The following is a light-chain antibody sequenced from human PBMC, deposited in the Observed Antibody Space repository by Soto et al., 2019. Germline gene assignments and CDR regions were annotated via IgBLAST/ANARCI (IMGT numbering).Light chain of an antibody. Sequence: IVLTQSPGTLSLSPGERATLSCRASQSVSSTYLAWYQQKPGQAPRLLIYDASSRATGIPDRFSGSGSGTDFTLTIRRLEPEDFAVYYCQQYGRSPGLFTFGPGTKVDIK. CDR3: QQYGRSPGLFT. CDR1: QSVSSTY. V-gene: IGKV3-20*01. J-gene: IGKJ3*01. CDR2: DAS.